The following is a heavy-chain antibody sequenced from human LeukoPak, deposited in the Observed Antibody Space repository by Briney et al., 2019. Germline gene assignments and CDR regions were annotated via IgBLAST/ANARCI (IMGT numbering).Heavy chain of an antibody. Sequence: SETLSLTCTASGGSVSSGSYYWSWIRQPPGKGLEWIGYIYYSGSTNYNPSLKSRVTISVDTSKNQFSLKLSSVTAADTAVYYCARGYCSSTSCYAYSSSWYEDYWGQGTLVTVSS. J-gene: IGHJ4*02. D-gene: IGHD2-2*01. CDR1: GGSVSSGSYY. CDR2: IYYSGST. V-gene: IGHV4-61*01. CDR3: ARGYCSSTSCYAYSSSWYEDY.